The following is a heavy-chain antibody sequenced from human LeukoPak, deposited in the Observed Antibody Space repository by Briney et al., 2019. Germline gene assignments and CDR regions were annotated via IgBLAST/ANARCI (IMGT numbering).Heavy chain of an antibody. CDR2: IYYSGST. Sequence: PSETLSLTCAVSGGSISSGGYYWSWIRQPPGKGLEWIGYIYYSGSTDYNPSFESRVTISVDTSKNQFSLKLSSVTAADTAVYYCARADAYYYGMDVWGQGTTVTVSS. CDR1: GGSISSGGYY. V-gene: IGHV4-61*08. CDR3: ARADAYYYGMDV. J-gene: IGHJ6*02.